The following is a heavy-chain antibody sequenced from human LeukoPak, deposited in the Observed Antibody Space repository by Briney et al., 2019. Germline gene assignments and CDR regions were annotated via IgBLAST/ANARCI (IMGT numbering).Heavy chain of an antibody. D-gene: IGHD4-11*01. V-gene: IGHV3-23*01. CDR1: GFTFSSYA. CDR2: ISGSGGST. Sequence: GGSLRLSCAASGFTFSSYAMSWVRQAPGKGLEWVSAISGSGGSTYYADSVKGRFTISRDNSKNTLYLQMNSLRAEDTAVYYCARDGGDYSNYKFDYWGQGTLVTVSS. J-gene: IGHJ4*02. CDR3: ARDGGDYSNYKFDY.